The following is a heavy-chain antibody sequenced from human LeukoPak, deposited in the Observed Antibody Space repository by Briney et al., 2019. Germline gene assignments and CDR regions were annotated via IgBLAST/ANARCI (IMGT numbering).Heavy chain of an antibody. CDR2: IYSDNT. CDR3: ARSSGNIAAAGSYLLL. V-gene: IGHV3-53*01. CDR1: GFTVSSNS. Sequence: GGSLRLSCTVSGFTVSSNSMSWVRQAPGKGLEWVSFIYSDNTHYSDSVKGRFTISRDNAKKSLYLQMNTLRAEDTAVYYCARSSGNIAAAGSYLLLWGQGTLVTVSS. D-gene: IGHD6-13*01. J-gene: IGHJ4*02.